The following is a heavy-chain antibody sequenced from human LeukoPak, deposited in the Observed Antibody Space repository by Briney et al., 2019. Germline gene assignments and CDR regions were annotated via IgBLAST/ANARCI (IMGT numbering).Heavy chain of an antibody. Sequence: GGSLRLSCAASGFTFSSYAMSWVRQAPGKGLEWVSAISGSGGSTYYADSEKGRFTISRDNSKNTLYLQMNSLRAEDTAVYYCAKDPGITMIVVVSYFDYWGQGTLVTVSS. CDR1: GFTFSSYA. J-gene: IGHJ4*02. CDR3: AKDPGITMIVVVSYFDY. D-gene: IGHD3-22*01. V-gene: IGHV3-23*01. CDR2: ISGSGGST.